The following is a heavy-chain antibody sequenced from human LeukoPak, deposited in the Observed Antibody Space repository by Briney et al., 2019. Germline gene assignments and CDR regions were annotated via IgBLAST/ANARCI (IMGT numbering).Heavy chain of an antibody. CDR3: ARDLVTVTKGFDI. CDR2: ISHIGRT. Sequence: SETLSLTCAVSGDSFSSHYWTWIRQSPGTGLEWIGYISHIGRTNYNPSLKSRVTISIDTSKNQFSLKLRSVTAADTAVYYCARDLVTVTKGFDIWGQGTMVSVSS. V-gene: IGHV4-59*11. D-gene: IGHD4-17*01. J-gene: IGHJ3*02. CDR1: GDSFSSHY.